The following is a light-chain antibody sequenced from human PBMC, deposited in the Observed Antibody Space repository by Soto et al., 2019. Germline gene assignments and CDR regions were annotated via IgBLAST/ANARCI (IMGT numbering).Light chain of an antibody. CDR2: GAS. CDR3: QQYNNWPPIT. CDR1: QSVSSN. V-gene: IGKV3-15*01. Sequence: EIVMTHAPATLSVSPVEGATLSCRASQSVSSNLAWYQQKPGQPPRLLLYGASTRATGIPARFSGSGSGTEFTLTISSLQSEDFAVYYCQQYNNWPPITFGQGTRLEIK. J-gene: IGKJ5*01.